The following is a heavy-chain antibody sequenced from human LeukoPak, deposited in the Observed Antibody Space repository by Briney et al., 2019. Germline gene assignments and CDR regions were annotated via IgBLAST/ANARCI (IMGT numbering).Heavy chain of an antibody. CDR3: ARDRYYGSGGYYNGSLDY. Sequence: ASVKVSCKASGYTFTSYGISWVRQAPGQGLEWMGWISAYNGNTNYAQKLQGRVTMTTDTSTSTAYMELRSLRSDDTAVYYCARDRYYGSGGYYNGSLDYWGQGTLVTVSS. CDR2: ISAYNGNT. J-gene: IGHJ4*02. D-gene: IGHD3-10*01. V-gene: IGHV1-18*01. CDR1: GYTFTSYG.